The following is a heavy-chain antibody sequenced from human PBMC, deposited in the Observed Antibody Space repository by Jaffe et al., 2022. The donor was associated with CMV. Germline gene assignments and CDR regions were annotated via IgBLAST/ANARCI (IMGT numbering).Heavy chain of an antibody. D-gene: IGHD2-2*02. J-gene: IGHJ6*03. V-gene: IGHV4-34*01. CDR1: GGSFSGYY. Sequence: QVQLQQWGAGLLKPSETLSLTCAVYGGSFSGYYWSWIRQPPGKGLEWIGEINHSGSTNYNPSLKSRVTISVDTSKNQFSLKLSSVTAADTAVYYCARGRGYCSSTSCYSLLYYYYYMDVWGKGTTVTVSS. CDR2: INHSGST. CDR3: ARGRGYCSSTSCYSLLYYYYYMDV.